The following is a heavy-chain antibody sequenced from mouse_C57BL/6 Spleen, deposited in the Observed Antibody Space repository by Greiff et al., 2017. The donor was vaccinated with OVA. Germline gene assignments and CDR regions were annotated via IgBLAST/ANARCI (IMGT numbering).Heavy chain of an antibody. CDR1: GYTFTSYW. CDR2: INPSSGYT. CDR3: ARRYGSSLWYFDV. J-gene: IGHJ1*03. V-gene: IGHV1-7*01. D-gene: IGHD1-1*01. Sequence: VQLQQSGADLAKPGASVKLSCKASGYTFTSYWMHWVKQRPGQGLEWIGYINPSSGYTKYNQKFKDKATLTADKSSSTAYMQLSSLTYEDSAVYYCARRYGSSLWYFDVWGTGTTVTVSS.